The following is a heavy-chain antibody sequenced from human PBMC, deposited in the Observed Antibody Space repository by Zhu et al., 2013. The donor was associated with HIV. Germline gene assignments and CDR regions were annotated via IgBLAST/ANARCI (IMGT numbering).Heavy chain of an antibody. V-gene: IGHV1-18*04. D-gene: IGHD6-13*01. J-gene: IGHJ4*02. CDR2: VNPYNGVR. CDR3: ARDQQRVNFDY. CDR1: GFIFTSVG. Sequence: QLVQSELEVKKPGASVKISCKATGFIFTSVGYSWVRQAPGKGFEWIGWVNPYNGVRVPTQRLQDRLTLAADTSTNTVYMELRNLRPDDTAIYYCARDQQRVNFDYWGQGTLVTVTS.